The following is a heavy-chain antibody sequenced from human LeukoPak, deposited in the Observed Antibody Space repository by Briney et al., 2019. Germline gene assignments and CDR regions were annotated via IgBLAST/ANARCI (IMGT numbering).Heavy chain of an antibody. J-gene: IGHJ4*02. CDR3: ARHDYGGNSGDY. CDR2: IYSGGST. Sequence: PGGSLRLSCAASGFTVSSNYMCWVRQAPGKGLEWVSVIYSGGSTYYADSVKGRFTISRDNAKNPLYLQMNSLRDEDTAVYYCARHDYGGNSGDYWGQGTLVTVSS. V-gene: IGHV3-66*04. CDR1: GFTVSSNY. D-gene: IGHD4-23*01.